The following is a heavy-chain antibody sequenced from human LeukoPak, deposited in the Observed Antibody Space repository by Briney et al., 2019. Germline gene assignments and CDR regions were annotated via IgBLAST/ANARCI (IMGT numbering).Heavy chain of an antibody. CDR2: IFPGDSDT. V-gene: IGHV5-51*01. Sequence: GEPLKISCKGSGYSFTTYWIGWVGRMPGKGLGWMGIIFPGDSDTRYSPSFQGQVSISADKSISTAYLQWSSLKASDTAMYYCARQSCSGGSCYQPNADYWGQGTLVTVSS. D-gene: IGHD2-15*01. CDR1: GYSFTTYW. CDR3: ARQSCSGGSCYQPNADY. J-gene: IGHJ4*02.